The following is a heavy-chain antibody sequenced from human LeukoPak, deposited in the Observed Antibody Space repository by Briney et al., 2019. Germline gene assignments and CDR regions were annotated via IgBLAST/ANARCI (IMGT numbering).Heavy chain of an antibody. D-gene: IGHD2-2*01. CDR1: GFTFDDYG. CDR3: AREESTAMQSYYYYYMDV. CDR2: INWNGGST. J-gene: IGHJ6*03. Sequence: GGSLRLSCAASGFTFDDYGMSWVRQAPGKGLEWVSGINWNGGSTGYADSVKGRFTISRDNAKNSLYLQMNSLRAEDTALYYCAREESTAMQSYYYYYMDVWGKGTTVTVSS. V-gene: IGHV3-20*04.